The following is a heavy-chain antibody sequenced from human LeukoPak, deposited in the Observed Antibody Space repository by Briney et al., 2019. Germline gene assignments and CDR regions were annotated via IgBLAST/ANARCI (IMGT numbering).Heavy chain of an antibody. D-gene: IGHD2-15*01. CDR1: GFTFSSHG. CDR2: IWCDGSKR. Sequence: GGSLRLSCAASGFTFSSHGMPWVRQAPGKGLEWVAVIWCDGSKRYYADSVKGRFTISRDDSKNTLYLQMNSLRDEDTAVYYCARDPASSFDYWGQGTLVTVSS. J-gene: IGHJ4*02. V-gene: IGHV3-33*01. CDR3: ARDPASSFDY.